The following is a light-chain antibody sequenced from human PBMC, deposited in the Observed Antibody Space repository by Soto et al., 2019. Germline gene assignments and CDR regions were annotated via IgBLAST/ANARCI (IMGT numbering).Light chain of an antibody. CDR3: QQYNNWPTWT. V-gene: IGKV3-15*01. Sequence: EIVMTQSPATLSVSPGERVTLSCRARQSVGSNLAWYQLKPGQAPRLLIYGASTRATGIPARFSGSGSETEFTLTISSLQAEDSAVYFCQQYNNWPTWTFGQGTKVDIK. CDR2: GAS. CDR1: QSVGSN. J-gene: IGKJ1*01.